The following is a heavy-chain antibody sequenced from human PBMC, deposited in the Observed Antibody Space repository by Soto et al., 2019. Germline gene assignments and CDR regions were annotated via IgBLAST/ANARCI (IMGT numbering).Heavy chain of an antibody. V-gene: IGHV1-3*01. CDR2: INAGNGNT. CDR3: ARDHCSSTSCSPGWFDH. Sequence: XSVKVSCKASVYTFTSYAMHWVRQAPGQSLEWMGWINAGNGNTKYSQKFQGRVTITRDTSASTAYMELSSLRSEDTAVYYCARDHCSSTSCSPGWFDHWGQGTLVTVSS. CDR1: VYTFTSYA. D-gene: IGHD2-2*01. J-gene: IGHJ5*02.